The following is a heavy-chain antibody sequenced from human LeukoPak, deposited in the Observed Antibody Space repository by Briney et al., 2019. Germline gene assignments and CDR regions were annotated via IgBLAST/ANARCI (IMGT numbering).Heavy chain of an antibody. V-gene: IGHV4-4*07. CDR2: IYTSGST. CDR3: ARLIVSNYYYYYMDV. CDR1: GGSISSYY. J-gene: IGHJ6*03. D-gene: IGHD5/OR15-5a*01. Sequence: SETLSLTCTVSGGSISSYYWSWTRQPAGKGLEWIGRIYTSGSTNYNPSLKSRVTISVDTSKNQFSLKLSSVTTADTAVYYCARLIVSNYYYYYMDVWGKGTTVTISS.